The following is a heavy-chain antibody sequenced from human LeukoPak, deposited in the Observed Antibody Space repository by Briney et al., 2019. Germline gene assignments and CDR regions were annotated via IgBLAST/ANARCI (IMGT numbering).Heavy chain of an antibody. D-gene: IGHD4-11*01. Sequence: ASVKVSCEASGYTFTSYDINWVRQATGQGLEWMGWMNPNSGNTGYAQKFQGRVTMTRNTSISTAYMELSSLRSEDTAVYYCAREDSNYLYNWFDPWGQGTLVTVSS. CDR3: AREDSNYLYNWFDP. V-gene: IGHV1-8*01. CDR2: MNPNSGNT. J-gene: IGHJ5*02. CDR1: GYTFTSYD.